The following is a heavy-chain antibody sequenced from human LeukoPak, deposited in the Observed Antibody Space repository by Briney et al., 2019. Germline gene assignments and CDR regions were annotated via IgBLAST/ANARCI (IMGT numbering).Heavy chain of an antibody. CDR1: GGSISSYY. Sequence: SETLSLTCTVSGGSISSYYWSWIRQPPGKGLEWIGYIYYSGSTNYNPSLKSRVTISVDTSKNQFSLKLSSVTAADTAVYYCASIMGGYFDYWGQGTLVTVSS. CDR2: IYYSGST. V-gene: IGHV4-59*08. J-gene: IGHJ4*02. D-gene: IGHD3-16*01. CDR3: ASIMGGYFDY.